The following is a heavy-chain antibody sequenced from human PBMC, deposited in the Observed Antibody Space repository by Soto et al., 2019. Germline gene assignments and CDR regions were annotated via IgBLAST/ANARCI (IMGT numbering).Heavy chain of an antibody. D-gene: IGHD6-13*01. CDR3: ARRIAAAGPPDY. CDR2: IIPIFGTA. J-gene: IGHJ4*02. CDR1: GGTFSSYA. V-gene: IGHV1-69*13. Sequence: SVKVSCKASGGTFSSYAISWVRQAPGQGLEWMGEIIPIFGTANYAQKFQGRVTITADESTSTAYMELNSLKASDTAMYYCARRIAAAGPPDYWGQGTLVTVSS.